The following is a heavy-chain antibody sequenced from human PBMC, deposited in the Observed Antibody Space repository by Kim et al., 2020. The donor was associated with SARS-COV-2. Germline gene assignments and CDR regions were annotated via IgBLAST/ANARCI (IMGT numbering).Heavy chain of an antibody. Sequence: SVKVSCKASGGTFSSYAISWVRQAPGQGLEWMGGIIPIFGTANYAQKFQGRVTLTADESTSTAYMELSSLRSEDTAVYYCARPESNGYGLPTYYYYGMDVWSQGTTVTVSS. V-gene: IGHV1-69*13. J-gene: IGHJ6*02. D-gene: IGHD3-22*01. CDR3: ARPESNGYGLPTYYYYGMDV. CDR2: IIPIFGTA. CDR1: GGTFSSYA.